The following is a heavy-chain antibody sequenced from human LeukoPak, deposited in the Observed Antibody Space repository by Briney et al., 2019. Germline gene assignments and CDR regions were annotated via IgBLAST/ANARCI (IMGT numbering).Heavy chain of an antibody. J-gene: IGHJ4*02. Sequence: SETPSLTCTVSGGSISSYYWSWIRQPPGKGLEWIGYIYYSGSTNYNPSPKSRLTISVDTSKNKFSLKLSSVTATDTAVYYCASLTTVTQGYFDSWGQGTLVTVSS. D-gene: IGHD4-17*01. CDR3: ASLTTVTQGYFDS. V-gene: IGHV4-59*08. CDR2: IYYSGST. CDR1: GGSISSYY.